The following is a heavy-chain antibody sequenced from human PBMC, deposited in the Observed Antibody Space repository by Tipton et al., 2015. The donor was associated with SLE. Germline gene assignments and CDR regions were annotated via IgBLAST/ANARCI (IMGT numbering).Heavy chain of an antibody. D-gene: IGHD6-19*01. CDR1: GFTFSTYS. J-gene: IGHJ3*02. CDR2: ISSSSSYI. Sequence: SLRLSCAASGFTFSTYSMNWVRQAPGKGLEWVSSISSSSSYIYYADSVKGRFTISRDNAKNSLYLQMNSLRAEDTAVYYCARHSSGWHDAFDIWGQGTMVTVSS. V-gene: IGHV3-21*01. CDR3: ARHSSGWHDAFDI.